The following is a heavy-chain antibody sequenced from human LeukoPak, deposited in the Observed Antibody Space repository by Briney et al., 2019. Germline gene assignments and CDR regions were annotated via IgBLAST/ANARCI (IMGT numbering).Heavy chain of an antibody. D-gene: IGHD4-23*01. J-gene: IGHJ4*02. CDR1: GDSISSGNFY. V-gene: IGHV4-61*02. CDR2: IYTSGTT. Sequence: SETLSLTCTVSGDSISSGNFYWSWIRQPAGKGLEWIERIYTSGTTNYNPSLKSRVTISVDTSKNQFSLNLSSVTAADTAVYYCARVKIMGTPYFDYWGQGTLVTVSS. CDR3: ARVKIMGTPYFDY.